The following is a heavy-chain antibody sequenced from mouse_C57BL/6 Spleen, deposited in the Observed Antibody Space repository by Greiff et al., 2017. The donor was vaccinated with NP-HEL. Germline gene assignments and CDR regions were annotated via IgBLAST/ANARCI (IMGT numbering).Heavy chain of an antibody. CDR2: IYPRSGNT. V-gene: IGHV1-81*01. CDR3: ARGGDYYGSSLFAY. D-gene: IGHD1-1*01. J-gene: IGHJ3*01. Sequence: QVQLQQSGAELARPGASVKLSCKASGYTFTSYGISWVKQRTGQGLEWIGEIYPRSGNTYYNEKFKGKATLTADKSSSTAYMELRSLTSEDSAVYFCARGGDYYGSSLFAYWGQGTLVTVSA. CDR1: GYTFTSYG.